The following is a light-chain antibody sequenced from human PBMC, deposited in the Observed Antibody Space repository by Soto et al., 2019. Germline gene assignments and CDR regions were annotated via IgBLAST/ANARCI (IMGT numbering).Light chain of an antibody. J-gene: IGKJ1*01. Sequence: EIVLTQSPGTLSLSPGERTTLSCRASQSISRYLAWYQVKPGQAPRLLIYGASNRATGIPDRFSGSGSGTDFTLTISRLEPEDFAVYYCQQYGSSGTFGQGTKVDIK. CDR2: GAS. V-gene: IGKV3-20*01. CDR3: QQYGSSGT. CDR1: QSISRY.